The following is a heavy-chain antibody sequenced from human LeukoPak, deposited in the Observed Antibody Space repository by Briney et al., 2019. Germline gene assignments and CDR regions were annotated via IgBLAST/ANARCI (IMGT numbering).Heavy chain of an antibody. CDR3: ARYFDWPSAFDI. Sequence: SETLSLTCTVSGGSVSSATYYWSWFRQPPGKGLEWIGYIYYTGSTNCNPSLKSRVTISVDTSKNQCSLKVTSVTAADTAVYYCARYFDWPSAFDIWRQGAMVTVSS. CDR1: GGSVSSATYY. J-gene: IGHJ3*02. V-gene: IGHV4-61*01. CDR2: IYYTGST. D-gene: IGHD3-9*01.